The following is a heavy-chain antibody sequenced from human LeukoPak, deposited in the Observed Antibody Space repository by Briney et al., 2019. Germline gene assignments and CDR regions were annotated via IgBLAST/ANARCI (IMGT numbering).Heavy chain of an antibody. J-gene: IGHJ4*02. CDR2: IYHSGST. D-gene: IGHD4-11*01. CDR3: ARDRGNYEVFDY. Sequence: SETLSLTCTVFGYSISSGYYWGWIRQPPGKGLEWIGNIYHSGSTYYNPSLKSRVTISVDTSKNQFSLKLTSVTAADTAVYYCARDRGNYEVFDYWGQGSLVTVSS. V-gene: IGHV4-38-2*02. CDR1: GYSISSGYY.